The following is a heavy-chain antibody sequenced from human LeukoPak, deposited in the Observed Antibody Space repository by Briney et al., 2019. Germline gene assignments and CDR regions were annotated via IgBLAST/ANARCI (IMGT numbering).Heavy chain of an antibody. Sequence: ASVKVSCKASGYTFTDYYMHWVRQAPGQGLEWMGWINPKSGGTNYAQKFQGRVTMTRDTSISTAYMELSRLRSDDTAVYYCARGYYYDSSGSTFDFRGQGTLVTVSS. CDR1: GYTFTDYY. J-gene: IGHJ4*02. CDR3: ARGYYYDSSGSTFDF. V-gene: IGHV1-2*02. CDR2: INPKSGGT. D-gene: IGHD3-22*01.